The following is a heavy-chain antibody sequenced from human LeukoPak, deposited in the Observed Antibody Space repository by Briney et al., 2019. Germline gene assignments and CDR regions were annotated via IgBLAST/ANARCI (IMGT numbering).Heavy chain of an antibody. V-gene: IGHV1-69*05. CDR2: IIPIFGTA. CDR1: GGTFSSYA. J-gene: IGHJ2*01. CDR3: ARALRDIVVVPAAIRSSYWYFDL. D-gene: IGHD2-2*02. Sequence: SVKLSCKASGGTFSSYAISWVRQAPGPGLEWMGGIIPIFGTANYAQKFQGRVTITTDESTSTAYMELSSLRSEDTAVYYCARALRDIVVVPAAIRSSYWYFDLWGRGTLVTVSS.